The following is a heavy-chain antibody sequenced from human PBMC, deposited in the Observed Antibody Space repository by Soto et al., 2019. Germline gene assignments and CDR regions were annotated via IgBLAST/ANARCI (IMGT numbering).Heavy chain of an antibody. CDR3: EGESGENWSYEAY. D-gene: IGHD1-7*01. Sequence: SETLSLTCTVSGDTITSFSWNWIRQSAGKGLERIGRISTTGNTHYNPSLESLVTMSLDTSKNQFSLKLTSVTAADTAVYYCEGESGENWSYEAYWGHGTLVTVSS. CDR2: ISTTGNT. V-gene: IGHV4-4*07. CDR1: GDTITSFS. J-gene: IGHJ4*01.